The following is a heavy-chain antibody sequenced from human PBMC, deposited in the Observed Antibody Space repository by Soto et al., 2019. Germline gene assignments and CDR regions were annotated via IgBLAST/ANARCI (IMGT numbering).Heavy chain of an antibody. Sequence: QVQLVQSGAEVKKPGASVKISGKASGYTFTDYYMHWVRQAPGQGLECMGWINPNSGGTNYAPKFRGRVTMTRDASISTAYMELSGLRSDDTAVYYCSGGSPTGYWGQGTLVTVSS. CDR2: INPNSGGT. V-gene: IGHV1-2*02. CDR3: SGGSPTGY. D-gene: IGHD3-10*01. J-gene: IGHJ4*02. CDR1: GYTFTDYY.